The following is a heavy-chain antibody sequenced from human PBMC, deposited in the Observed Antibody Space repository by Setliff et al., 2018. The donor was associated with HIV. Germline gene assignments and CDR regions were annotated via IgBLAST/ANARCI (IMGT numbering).Heavy chain of an antibody. J-gene: IGHJ4*02. CDR1: GFTFRTFA. CDR3: AKVDNGHCTSASCRDFDY. D-gene: IGHD2-2*03. Sequence: SLRLSCVASGFTFRTFAMHWVRQAPGKGLEWVSVISYDGSRTYYADSVKGRFTISRDNSKNTLYLQMNSLTAEDTAVYYCAKVDNGHCTSASCRDFDYWGQGTQVTVSS. CDR2: ISYDGSRT. V-gene: IGHV3-30*07.